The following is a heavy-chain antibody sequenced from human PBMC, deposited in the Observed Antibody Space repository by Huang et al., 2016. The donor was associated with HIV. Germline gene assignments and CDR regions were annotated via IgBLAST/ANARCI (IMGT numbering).Heavy chain of an antibody. Sequence: QVQLVESGGGLVKPGGSLRLSCAASGFTFSDYYMTWIRQTPGKGLEGVSYISTYGTTVYYADSVKGRFTISRDDAKNLLFLQMNSLRAADTAVYYCARGEELDYWGHGTLVTVSS. CDR2: ISTYGTTV. CDR1: GFTFSDYY. J-gene: IGHJ4*01. CDR3: ARGEELDY. V-gene: IGHV3-11*01.